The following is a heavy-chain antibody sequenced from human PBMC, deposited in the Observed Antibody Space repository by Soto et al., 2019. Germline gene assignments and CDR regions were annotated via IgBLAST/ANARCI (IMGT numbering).Heavy chain of an antibody. Sequence: EVQLLESGGGLVQPGGSQRLSCAASGFTFSSYAMSWVRQAPGKGLEWVSSISGSGGSTYYADSVKGRFTISRDNSKNTLYLQMTSLRAEAMAVYYCAKGMAVRGVTKPYYYYYGMDVWGQGTTVTVSS. J-gene: IGHJ6*02. D-gene: IGHD3-10*01. CDR1: GFTFSSYA. V-gene: IGHV3-23*01. CDR3: AKGMAVRGVTKPYYYYYGMDV. CDR2: ISGSGGST.